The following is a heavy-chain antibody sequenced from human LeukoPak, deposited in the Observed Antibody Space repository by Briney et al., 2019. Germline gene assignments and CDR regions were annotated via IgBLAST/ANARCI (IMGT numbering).Heavy chain of an antibody. CDR2: INPNSGGT. J-gene: IGHJ6*03. CDR1: GYTFTGYY. Sequence: ASVKVSCKASGYTFTGYYMHWVRQAPGQGLEWMGWINPNSGGTNYAQKFQGRVTMTRDTSISTAYMELSRLRSDDTAVYYCAREWTGDFWSPPLGGYYYYYMDVWGKGTTVTVSS. V-gene: IGHV1-2*02. D-gene: IGHD3-3*01. CDR3: AREWTGDFWSPPLGGYYYYYMDV.